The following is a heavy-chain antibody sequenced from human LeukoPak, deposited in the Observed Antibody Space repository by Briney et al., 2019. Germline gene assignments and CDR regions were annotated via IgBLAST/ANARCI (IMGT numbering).Heavy chain of an antibody. D-gene: IGHD2-8*01. CDR2: INSGDSHT. Sequence: GESLKISCKGSGYRFTSYWIGWVRQMPGKGLEWMGIINSGDSHTKYSPALQGHVTISADKSISTAYPHWSTLKASDTAIYFCARQSYNTKSIDFWGQGNLVTVSS. CDR3: ARQSYNTKSIDF. J-gene: IGHJ4*02. V-gene: IGHV5-51*01. CDR1: GYRFTSYW.